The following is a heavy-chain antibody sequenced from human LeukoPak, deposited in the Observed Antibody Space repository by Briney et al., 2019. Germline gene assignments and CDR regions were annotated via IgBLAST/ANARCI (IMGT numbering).Heavy chain of an antibody. J-gene: IGHJ4*02. Sequence: GGSLRLSCAASGFSFSNYWMHWVRQAPGKGLVWVARMNSDGRATYYADSVQGRFTLSRDNAKNTLYLQMDSLRAEDTAMYFCAKGPNYFDSWGQGTLVTVSS. CDR1: GFSFSNYW. CDR3: AKGPNYFDS. V-gene: IGHV3-74*01. CDR2: MNSDGRAT.